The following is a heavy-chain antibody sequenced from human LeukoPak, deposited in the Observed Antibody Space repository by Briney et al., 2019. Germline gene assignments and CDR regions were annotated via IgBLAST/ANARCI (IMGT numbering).Heavy chain of an antibody. J-gene: IGHJ4*02. CDR3: ARLVMATMRLDH. CDR1: GGSITSGSYY. CDR2: IYTGGTT. Sequence: SSQTLSLTCSVSGGSITSGSYYWSWIRQPAGKGLEWIGRIYTGGTTNYNPSLQSRVTISVDTSKNQFSLKLSSVTAADTAVYYCARLVMATMRLDHWGQGTLVTVSS. V-gene: IGHV4-61*02. D-gene: IGHD5-24*01.